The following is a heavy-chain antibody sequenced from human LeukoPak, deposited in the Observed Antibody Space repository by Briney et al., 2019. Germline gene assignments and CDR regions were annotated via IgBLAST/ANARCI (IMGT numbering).Heavy chain of an antibody. CDR3: ARWRGAQSEFDY. CDR1: GFTFSSYS. D-gene: IGHD3-3*01. Sequence: GGSLRLSCAGSGFTFSSYSMGWVRQAPGKGLEWVANIKDSGIEKEYVDSVKGRFTISRDNAKNSLYLRMNSLRVEDTALYFCARWRGAQSEFDYWGQGTQVTVSS. J-gene: IGHJ4*02. V-gene: IGHV3-7*01. CDR2: IKDSGIEK.